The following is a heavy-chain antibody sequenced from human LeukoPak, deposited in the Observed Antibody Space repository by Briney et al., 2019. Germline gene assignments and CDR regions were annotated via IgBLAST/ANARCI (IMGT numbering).Heavy chain of an antibody. CDR3: ARDSSGYDFFDY. J-gene: IGHJ4*02. V-gene: IGHV3-30*03. Sequence: GGSLRLSCAASGFTFSSSDMHWVRQAPGKGLEWVAHISYDGSNTYYADSVKGRFTISRDNSKNTLYLQMNSLRAEDTAAYYCARDSSGYDFFDYWGQGTLVTVSS. CDR1: GFTFSSSD. CDR2: ISYDGSNT. D-gene: IGHD5-12*01.